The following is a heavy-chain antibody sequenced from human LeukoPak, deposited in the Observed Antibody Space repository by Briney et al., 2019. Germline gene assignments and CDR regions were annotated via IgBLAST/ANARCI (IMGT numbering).Heavy chain of an antibody. Sequence: KSSETLSLTCTVSGGSISSYYWSWIRQPPGKGLEWIGYIYYSGSTNYNPSLKSRVTISVDTSKNQFSLKLSSVTAADTAVYYCASNGIAAAGPPEWFDPWGQGTLVTVSS. CDR3: ASNGIAAAGPPEWFDP. J-gene: IGHJ5*02. V-gene: IGHV4-59*08. CDR1: GGSISSYY. CDR2: IYYSGST. D-gene: IGHD6-13*01.